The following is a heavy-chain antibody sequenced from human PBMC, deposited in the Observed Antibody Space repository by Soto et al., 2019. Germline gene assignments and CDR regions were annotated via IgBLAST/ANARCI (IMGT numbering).Heavy chain of an antibody. D-gene: IGHD3-3*01. CDR1: GFTFSNYA. V-gene: IGHV3-23*01. CDR3: ATDTKGDYDFFAFEI. CDR2: ISATGHNT. J-gene: IGHJ3*02. Sequence: EVQLLESGGGLVEPGGSLRLSCAPSGFTFSNYAMSWVRQAPGKGLEWVSSISATGHNTYYADSVRGRFTISRDNSKNTLFLQLNSLRAEDTAVYYCATDTKGDYDFFAFEIWGQGTMVTVSS.